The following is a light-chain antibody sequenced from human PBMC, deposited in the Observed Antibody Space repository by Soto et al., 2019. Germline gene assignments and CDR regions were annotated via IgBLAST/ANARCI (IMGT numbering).Light chain of an antibody. CDR2: QIS. CDR3: MQASQFPPYT. Sequence: VLTQTPLSSPVTLGQPASISCTSSQSLVHSDGNTYFSWLQQRPGQPPRLLIYQISNRISGVTDTFIGGGALADFTLKISRVAASDVGVYYCMQASQFPPYTFGQGTKVDIK. V-gene: IGKV2-24*01. CDR1: QSLVHSDGNTY. J-gene: IGKJ2*01.